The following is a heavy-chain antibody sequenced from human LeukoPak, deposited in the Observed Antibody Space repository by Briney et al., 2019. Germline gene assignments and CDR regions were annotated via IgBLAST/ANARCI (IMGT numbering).Heavy chain of an antibody. CDR3: ARGDEGPISRYFDWLDRPRPFDY. V-gene: IGHV4-59*01. D-gene: IGHD3-9*01. CDR2: IYYSGST. CDR1: GGSISSYY. J-gene: IGHJ4*02. Sequence: SETLSLTCTVSGGSISSYYWSWIRQPPGKGLEWIGYIYYSGSTNYNPSLRSRVTISVDTSENQFSLKLSSVTAADTAVYYCARGDEGPISRYFDWLDRPRPFDYWGQGTLVTVSS.